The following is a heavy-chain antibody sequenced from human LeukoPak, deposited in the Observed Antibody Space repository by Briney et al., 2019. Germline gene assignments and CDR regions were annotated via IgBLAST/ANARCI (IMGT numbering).Heavy chain of an antibody. D-gene: IGHD6-19*01. CDR3: ARGAYSSGWYFYYFDY. J-gene: IGHJ4*02. CDR2: IYTSAST. Sequence: SQTLSLTCTVSGGSISSGSYYWSWMPQPAGKGLEWIGRIYTSASTNYNPPLKSRVTISVDTSKNQFSLKLSSVTAADTAVYYCARGAYSSGWYFYYFDYWGQGTLVTVSS. V-gene: IGHV4-61*02. CDR1: GGSISSGSYY.